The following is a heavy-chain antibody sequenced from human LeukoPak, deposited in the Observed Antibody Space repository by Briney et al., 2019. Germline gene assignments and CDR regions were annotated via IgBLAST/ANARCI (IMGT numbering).Heavy chain of an antibody. CDR2: IYTSGST. J-gene: IGHJ4*02. V-gene: IGHV4-4*07. Sequence: PSETLSLTCTVSGGSISSYYWSWIRQPAGEGLEWIGRIYTSGSTNYNPSLKSRVTMSVDTSKNQFSLKLSSVTAADTAVYYCARDTVPDSGWYSYFDYWGQGTLVTVSS. CDR1: GGSISSYY. CDR3: ARDTVPDSGWYSYFDY. D-gene: IGHD6-19*01.